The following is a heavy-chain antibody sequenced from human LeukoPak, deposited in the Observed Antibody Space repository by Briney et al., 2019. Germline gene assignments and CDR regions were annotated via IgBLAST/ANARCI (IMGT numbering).Heavy chain of an antibody. J-gene: IGHJ4*02. V-gene: IGHV3-33*01. CDR1: GFTFSSYG. CDR3: ARGVVDYSFDY. Sequence: PGGSLRLSCAASGFTFSSYGMHWVRQAPGKGLEWVAVIWYDGSNKYYADSVKGRFTTSRDNSKNTLYLQMNSLRAEDTAVYYCARGVVDYSFDYWGQGTLVTVSS. CDR2: IWYDGSNK. D-gene: IGHD4-11*01.